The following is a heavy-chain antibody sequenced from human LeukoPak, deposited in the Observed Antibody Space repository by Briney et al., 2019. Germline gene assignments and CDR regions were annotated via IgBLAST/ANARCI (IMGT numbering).Heavy chain of an antibody. D-gene: IGHD2-8*02. CDR3: ARFRSRYWYEMH. CDR2: IYSGGNT. Sequence: PGASLRLFCVASGFTDSSGYATWLRQAPGEALEWVSVIYSGGNTYYADSVNGRFTISRDNYKNTVYLQMNSLRAEDAAVYYCARFRSRYWYEMHWGQGTLVTVSS. V-gene: IGHV3-66*01. CDR1: GFTDSSGY. J-gene: IGHJ4*02.